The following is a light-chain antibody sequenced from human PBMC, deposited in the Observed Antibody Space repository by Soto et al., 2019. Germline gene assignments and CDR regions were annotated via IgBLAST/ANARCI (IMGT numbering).Light chain of an antibody. Sequence: EIVLTQTPGTLSLSPGDKASLSCRASHSVSTYSLAWYQQNSGQAPSLILHATSRRASGIPDRFSGSGSGTPCTLTISRLQSEDSAVYFCQQNNRWPITLGQGTRLEIK. CDR1: HSVSTYS. CDR2: ATS. CDR3: QQNNRWPIT. V-gene: IGKV3-20*01. J-gene: IGKJ5*01.